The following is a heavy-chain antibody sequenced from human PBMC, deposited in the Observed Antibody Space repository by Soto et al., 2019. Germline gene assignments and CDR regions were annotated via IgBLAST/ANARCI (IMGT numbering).Heavy chain of an antibody. CDR2: IYYSGST. Sequence: SETLSLTCTVSGGSISSYYWSWIRQPPGKGLEWIGYIYYSGSTNYNPSLKSRVTISVDTSKFLFSLRLTPVSAAFTSVYYCGTECSCYACDYWGQGTLVTVSS. CDR1: GGSISSYY. D-gene: IGHD2-15*01. CDR3: GTECSCYACDY. J-gene: IGHJ4*02. V-gene: IGHV4-59*08.